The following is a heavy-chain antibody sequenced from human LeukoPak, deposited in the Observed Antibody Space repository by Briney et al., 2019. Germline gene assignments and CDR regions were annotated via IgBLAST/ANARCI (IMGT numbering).Heavy chain of an antibody. Sequence: QTGGSLRLSCAASGFTFSSYSMNWVRQAPGKGLEWVSYISSSSSTIYYADSVKGRFTISRDNAKNSLYLQMNSLRAEDTAVYYCARAPRLIGYCSGGSCYPFDYWGQGTLVTVSS. V-gene: IGHV3-48*01. CDR1: GFTFSSYS. D-gene: IGHD2-15*01. J-gene: IGHJ4*02. CDR2: ISSSSSTI. CDR3: ARAPRLIGYCSGGSCYPFDY.